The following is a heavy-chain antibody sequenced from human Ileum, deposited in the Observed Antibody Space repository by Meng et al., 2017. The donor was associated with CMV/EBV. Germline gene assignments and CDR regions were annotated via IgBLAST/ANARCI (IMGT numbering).Heavy chain of an antibody. CDR1: GYTFTGYY. Sequence: ASVKVSCKASGYTFTGYYMHWVRQAPGQGLEWMGWINPNSGGTNYAQKFQGRVTMTRDTSISTAYMELSRLRSDDTAVYYCARVRLRWPSLDAFDIWGQGTRVTVSS. D-gene: IGHD2-15*01. V-gene: IGHV1-2*02. J-gene: IGHJ3*02. CDR3: ARVRLRWPSLDAFDI. CDR2: INPNSGGT.